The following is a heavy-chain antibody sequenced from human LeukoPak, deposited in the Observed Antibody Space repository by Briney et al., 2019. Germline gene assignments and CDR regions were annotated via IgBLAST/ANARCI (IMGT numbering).Heavy chain of an antibody. Sequence: GESLQISCKGSGYSFTSYWIGWVRQMPGKGLEWMGIIYPGDSDTRYSPSFQGQVTISADKSISTAYLQWSSLKASDTAMYYCARHVSSTTVVTSGFDYWGQGTLVTVSS. D-gene: IGHD4-23*01. CDR2: IYPGDSDT. CDR3: ARHVSSTTVVTSGFDY. J-gene: IGHJ4*02. V-gene: IGHV5-51*01. CDR1: GYSFTSYW.